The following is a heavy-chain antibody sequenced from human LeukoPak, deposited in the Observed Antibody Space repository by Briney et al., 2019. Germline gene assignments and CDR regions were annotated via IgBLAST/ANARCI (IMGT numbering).Heavy chain of an antibody. D-gene: IGHD3-10*01. CDR1: GFTFTDHY. J-gene: IGHJ4*02. Sequence: GGSLRLSCAASGFTFTDHYMSWIRQAPGKGLEWVSYISSGSTYTNYADSVKGRFTISRDSAKNSLYLQMDSLRAEDTAVYCCARVRGDYYFDFWGQGTLVTVSS. CDR2: ISSGSTYT. V-gene: IGHV3-11*06. CDR3: ARVRGDYYFDF.